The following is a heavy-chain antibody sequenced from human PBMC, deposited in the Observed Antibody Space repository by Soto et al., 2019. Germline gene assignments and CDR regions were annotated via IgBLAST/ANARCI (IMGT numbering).Heavy chain of an antibody. J-gene: IGHJ4*02. Sequence: SGTLSLTCTVSGVSVSTGGYFWTWIRQHPGKGLEWIGNIYYSGMTYYNPSLRGRVSISLDPSESQFSLKLNSVTAADTAVYYXARDSSGPGYSYGKFDYWGQGALVTVSS. CDR2: IYYSGMT. CDR1: GVSVSTGGYF. CDR3: ARDSSGPGYSYGKFDY. V-gene: IGHV4-31*03. D-gene: IGHD5-18*01.